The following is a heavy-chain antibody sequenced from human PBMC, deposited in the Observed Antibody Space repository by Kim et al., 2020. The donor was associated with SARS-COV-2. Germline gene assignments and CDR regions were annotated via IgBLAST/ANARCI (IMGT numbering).Heavy chain of an antibody. J-gene: IGHJ4*02. CDR2: INNANGDT. Sequence: ASVKVSCKASGYNFISYNIYWVRQAPGQRPEWMGWINNANGDTRYSQKFQGRVSFTRETFASTAYMELYTLRSDDTAFYYCTRVRRLLMDSWGEGTLITVSS. CDR1: GYNFISYN. D-gene: IGHD3-10*01. CDR3: TRVRRLLMDS. V-gene: IGHV1-3*04.